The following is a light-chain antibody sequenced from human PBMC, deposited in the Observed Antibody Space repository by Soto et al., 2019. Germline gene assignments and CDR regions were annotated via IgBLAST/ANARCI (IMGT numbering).Light chain of an antibody. Sequence: QSALTQPASVSGSPGQSITISCTGTSSDVGSYNLVSWYQQYPGRAPKLVIYEGNKRPSGISTRFSGSKSGNTASLTISGLQAEDEADYYCCSYAGSESYVFGTGTKLTVL. J-gene: IGLJ1*01. CDR1: SSDVGSYNL. V-gene: IGLV2-23*01. CDR2: EGN. CDR3: CSYAGSESYV.